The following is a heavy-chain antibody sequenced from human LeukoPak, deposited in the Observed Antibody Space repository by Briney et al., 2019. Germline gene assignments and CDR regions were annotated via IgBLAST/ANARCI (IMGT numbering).Heavy chain of an antibody. V-gene: IGHV1-2*02. D-gene: IGHD6-13*01. CDR2: INPDSGVT. CDR1: GYTFIDHY. CDR3: ARFGKAAARDF. J-gene: IGHJ4*02. Sequence: GASVKVSCKTSGYTFIDHYMHWVRQAPGQGLEWMGWINPDSGVTNFANNFQGRVTLTRDTSINTAYMELSGLSYDDTAVYFCARFGKAAARDFWGQGTLVTVSS.